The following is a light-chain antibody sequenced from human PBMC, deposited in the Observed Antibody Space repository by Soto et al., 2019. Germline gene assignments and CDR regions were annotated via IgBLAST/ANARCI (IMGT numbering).Light chain of an antibody. J-gene: IGLJ3*02. CDR1: SSNIGSNT. Sequence: QSVLTQPPSASGTPGQRVTISCSGSSSNIGSNTVNWYQQLPVTAPKLLIYNNNQRPSGVPDRFSGSKSGTSASLAISGLQSDDEADYYCAAWDDSLSGRVFGGGTKLTVL. CDR3: AAWDDSLSGRV. CDR2: NNN. V-gene: IGLV1-44*01.